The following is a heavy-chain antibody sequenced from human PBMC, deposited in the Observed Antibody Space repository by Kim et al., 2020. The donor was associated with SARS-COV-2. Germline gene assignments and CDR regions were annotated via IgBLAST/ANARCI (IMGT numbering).Heavy chain of an antibody. Sequence: GGSLRLSCAASGFTFSTYWMTWVRQAPGKGLERVANINQGGTEKYYVDSVKGRFTISRDNAKNSLFLDVNSLRVEDTAVYYCARTHYGDYVWGQGTLVT. J-gene: IGHJ4*02. V-gene: IGHV3-7*01. CDR1: GFTFSTYW. CDR3: ARTHYGDYV. CDR2: INQGGTEK. D-gene: IGHD4-17*01.